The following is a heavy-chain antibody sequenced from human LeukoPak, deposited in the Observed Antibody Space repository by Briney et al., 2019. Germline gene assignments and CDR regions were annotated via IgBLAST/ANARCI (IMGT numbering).Heavy chain of an antibody. Sequence: GGSLRLSCAASGFTFNDYYMTWIRQAPGKGLEWVSSISRRGNDVYTADSVKGRLTISRDNAKDSVFLQINSLRVDDTAIYYCARSNEHTNYGGRGYLDHWGQGALVTVSS. V-gene: IGHV3-11*01. CDR1: GFTFNDYY. CDR2: ISRRGNDV. J-gene: IGHJ4*02. D-gene: IGHD3-16*01. CDR3: ARSNEHTNYGGRGYLDH.